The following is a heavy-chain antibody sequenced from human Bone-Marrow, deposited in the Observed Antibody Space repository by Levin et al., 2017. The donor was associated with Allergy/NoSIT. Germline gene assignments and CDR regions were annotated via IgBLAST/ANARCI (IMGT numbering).Heavy chain of an antibody. Sequence: GESLKISCSASGFTYNFNMYSMYWVRQAPGKGLESVSSVSSYGSSTYYADSVKGRFTISRDNSKNTLYLQMRSLRNEDTAVYYCARGPDTSGSHFDYWGQGALVTVSS. CDR1: GFTYNFNMYS. CDR2: VSSYGSST. CDR3: ARGPDTSGSHFDY. J-gene: IGHJ4*02. V-gene: IGHV3-64D*06. D-gene: IGHD6-19*01.